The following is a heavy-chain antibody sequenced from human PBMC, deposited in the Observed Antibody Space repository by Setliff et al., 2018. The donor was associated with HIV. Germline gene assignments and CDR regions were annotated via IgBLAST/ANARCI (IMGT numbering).Heavy chain of an antibody. J-gene: IGHJ6*03. Sequence: SETLSLTCTVSGGSISSYYWSWIRQPAGKGLEWIGRSYASGRTNYNPSLKSRVTLSVDTSKNQFSLKVTSVTAADTAVYYCAREIQFSATTYHYHYMDDWGRGTTVTVSS. CDR3: AREIQFSATTYHYHYMDD. V-gene: IGHV4-4*07. D-gene: IGHD5-18*01. CDR2: SYASGRT. CDR1: GGSISSYY.